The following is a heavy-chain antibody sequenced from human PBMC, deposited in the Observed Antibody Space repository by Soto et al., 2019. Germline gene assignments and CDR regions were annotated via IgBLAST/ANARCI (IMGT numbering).Heavy chain of an antibody. CDR2: IKSKTDGGTT. Sequence: LRLSCAASGFTFSNAWMSWVRQAPGKGLEWVGRIKSKTDGGTTDYAAPVKGRFTISRDDSKNTLYLQMNSLKTEDTAVYYCTTAELYYDSSGYYSNYWGQGTLVTVSS. V-gene: IGHV3-15*01. CDR1: GFTFSNAW. D-gene: IGHD3-22*01. J-gene: IGHJ4*02. CDR3: TTAELYYDSSGYYSNY.